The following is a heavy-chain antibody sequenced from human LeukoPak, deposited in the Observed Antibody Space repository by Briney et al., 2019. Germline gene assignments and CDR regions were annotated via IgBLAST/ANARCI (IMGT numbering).Heavy chain of an antibody. D-gene: IGHD2-2*01. V-gene: IGHV3-21*01. Sequence: GRSLRLSCAASGFTFSSYAMHWVRQAPGKGLEWVSSISSGSTYMYYADSVKGRFTISRDNAKNSVYLQMNSLRVEDTAVYYCAREPGPAAPPVDYWGQGTLVTVSS. CDR3: AREPGPAAPPVDY. CDR2: ISSGSTYM. J-gene: IGHJ4*02. CDR1: GFTFSSYA.